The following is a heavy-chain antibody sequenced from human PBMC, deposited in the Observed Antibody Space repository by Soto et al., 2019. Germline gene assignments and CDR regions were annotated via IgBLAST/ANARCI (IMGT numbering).Heavy chain of an antibody. V-gene: IGHV4-39*01. CDR3: ARGAYGSGSYGKYYYYYYGMDV. CDR2: IYYSGNT. Sequence: SETLSLTCTVSGDSISGRAYYWAWIRQPPGKGLEWIGTIYYSGNTDYNPSLKSRVTISVDTSKNQFSLKVRSVTATDTAVYFCARGAYGSGSYGKYYYYYYGMDVWGQGTTVTVSS. D-gene: IGHD3-10*01. J-gene: IGHJ6*02. CDR1: GDSISGRAYY.